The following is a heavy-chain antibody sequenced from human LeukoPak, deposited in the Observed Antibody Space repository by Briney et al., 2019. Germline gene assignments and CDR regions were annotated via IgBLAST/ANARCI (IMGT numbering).Heavy chain of an antibody. V-gene: IGHV4-59*01. CDR1: GVSFSGYY. J-gene: IGHJ4*02. CDR3: AREVYYYDSSGYYQYFDY. D-gene: IGHD3-22*01. Sequence: SETLSLTCAVYGVSFSGYYWSWIRQPPGKGLEWIGYIYYSGSTNYNPSLKSRVTISVDTSKNQFSLKLSSVTAADTAVYYCAREVYYYDSSGYYQYFDYWGQGTLVTVSS. CDR2: IYYSGST.